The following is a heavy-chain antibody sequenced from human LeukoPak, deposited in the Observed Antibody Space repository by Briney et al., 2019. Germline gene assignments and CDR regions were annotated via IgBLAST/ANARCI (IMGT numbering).Heavy chain of an antibody. Sequence: SETLSLTCTVSGGSISSHYWSWIRQPPGKGLEWIGYIYYSGSTNYNPSLKSRVTISVDTSKNQFSLKLSSVTAADTAVYYCTRARVRVSYYDFSSGNNWFDPGGQGTLVTVSS. CDR2: IYYSGST. D-gene: IGHD3-3*01. V-gene: IGHV4-59*11. CDR3: TRARVRVSYYDFSSGNNWFDP. CDR1: GGSISSHY. J-gene: IGHJ5*02.